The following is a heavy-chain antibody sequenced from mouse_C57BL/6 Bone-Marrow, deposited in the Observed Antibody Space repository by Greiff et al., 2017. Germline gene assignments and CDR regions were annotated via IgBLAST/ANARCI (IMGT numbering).Heavy chain of an antibody. V-gene: IGHV1-59*01. CDR2: IDPSDSYT. Sequence: QVQLQQPGAELVRPGTSVKLSCKASGYTFTSYWMHWVKQRPGQGLEWIGVIDPSDSYTNYNQKFKGKATLTVDTSSSTAYMQLSSLTSEDSAVYYCARRGDYYDYGIAYWGQGTLVTVSA. J-gene: IGHJ3*01. D-gene: IGHD2-4*01. CDR3: ARRGDYYDYGIAY. CDR1: GYTFTSYW.